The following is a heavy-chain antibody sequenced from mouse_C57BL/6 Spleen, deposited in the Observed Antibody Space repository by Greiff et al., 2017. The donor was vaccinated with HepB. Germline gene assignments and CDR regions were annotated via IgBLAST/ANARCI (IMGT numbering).Heavy chain of an antibody. D-gene: IGHD2-5*01. CDR2: IDPSDSET. V-gene: IGHV1-52*01. CDR3: ARDSNYGGFSFAY. Sequence: QVQLKQSGAELVRPGSSVKLSCKASGYTFTSYWMHWVKQRPIQGLEWIGNIDPSDSETHYNQKFKDKATLTVDKSSSTAYMQLSSLTSEDSAVYYCARDSNYGGFSFAYWGQGTLVTVSA. CDR1: GYTFTSYW. J-gene: IGHJ3*01.